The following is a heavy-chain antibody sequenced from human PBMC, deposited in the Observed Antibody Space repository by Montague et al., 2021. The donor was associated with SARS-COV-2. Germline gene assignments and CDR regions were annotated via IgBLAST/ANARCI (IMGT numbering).Heavy chain of an antibody. V-gene: IGHV3-7*01. CDR1: GFTFSNYW. J-gene: IGHJ6*02. Sequence: SLRLSCAATGFTFSNYWMSWVRQAPGKGLEWVANIKEDGGEKYYVDSVRGRFTISRDNAKNSLYLRMNRLRSDDTAMYYCATFKYGTGSSCAVGDDYLYSGMDVWGQGTMVTVSS. D-gene: IGHD3/OR15-3a*01. CDR3: ATFKYGTGSSCAVGDDYLYSGMDV. CDR2: IKEDGGEK.